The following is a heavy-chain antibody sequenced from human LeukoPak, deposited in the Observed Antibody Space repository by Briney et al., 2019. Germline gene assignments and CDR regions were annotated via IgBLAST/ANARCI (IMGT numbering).Heavy chain of an antibody. J-gene: IGHJ6*02. CDR3: AKDHRYYAPGYGMDV. Sequence: GRSLRLSCAASGFTFSSYGMHWVRQAPGKGLEWVAVIWYDGSNKYYADSVKGRFTISRDNSRNTLYLQMNSLRVEDTALYYCAKDHRYYAPGYGMDVWGQGTTVTVSS. CDR1: GFTFSSYG. D-gene: IGHD3-10*01. V-gene: IGHV3-33*06. CDR2: IWYDGSNK.